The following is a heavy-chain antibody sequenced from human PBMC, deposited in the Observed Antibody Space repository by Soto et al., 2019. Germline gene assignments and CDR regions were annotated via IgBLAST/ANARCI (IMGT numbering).Heavy chain of an antibody. Sequence: GGSLKLSCAPSGFPSSASAIPWFRQASGKGLEWVGRIRSKANDYATAYAASVKGRFTISRDDSKSTAYLEMHSLKAEDTAVYYCCRQKDGGDYYYFYAMDVWGQGATVTV. V-gene: IGHV3-73*01. CDR2: IRSKANDYAT. CDR3: CRQKDGGDYYYFYAMDV. J-gene: IGHJ6*02. CDR1: GFPSSASA.